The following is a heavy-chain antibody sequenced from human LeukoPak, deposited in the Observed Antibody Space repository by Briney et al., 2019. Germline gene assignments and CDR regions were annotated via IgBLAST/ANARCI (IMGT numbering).Heavy chain of an antibody. CDR3: ATMVRGAGYFDY. D-gene: IGHD3-10*01. V-gene: IGHV4-39*07. CDR2: IYHSGST. Sequence: PSETLSLTCTVSGGSISSSSYYWGWIRQPPGKGLEWIGSIYHSGSTYYNPSLKSRVTISVDTSKNQFSLKLSSVTAADTAVYYCATMVRGAGYFDYWGQGTLVTVSS. CDR1: GGSISSSSYY. J-gene: IGHJ4*02.